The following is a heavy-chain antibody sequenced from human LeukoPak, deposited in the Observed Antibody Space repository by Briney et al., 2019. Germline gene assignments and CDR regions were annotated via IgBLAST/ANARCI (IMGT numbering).Heavy chain of an antibody. V-gene: IGHV3-30*04. J-gene: IGHJ4*02. CDR3: ARDTDSWYFDY. CDR1: GFTFSSYA. D-gene: IGHD6-13*01. CDR2: ISYDGSNK. Sequence: GGSLRLSCAASGFTFSSYAMHWVRQAPGKGLEWVAVISYDGSNKYYADSVKGRFTISRDNSKNTLYLQMNSLRAEDTAVYYCARDTDSWYFDYWGQGTLVTVSS.